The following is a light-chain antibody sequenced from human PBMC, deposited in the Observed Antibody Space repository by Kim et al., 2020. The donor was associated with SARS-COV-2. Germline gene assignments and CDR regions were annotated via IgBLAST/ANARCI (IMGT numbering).Light chain of an antibody. Sequence: GQSLTISFTGTSSDVGGYNYVSWYQQHPGKAPKLMIYDVSKRPSGVSNRFSGSKSGNTASLTISGLQAEDEADYYCSSYTSSSTYVFGTGTKVTVL. J-gene: IGLJ1*01. V-gene: IGLV2-14*04. CDR2: DVS. CDR1: SSDVGGYNY. CDR3: SSYTSSSTYV.